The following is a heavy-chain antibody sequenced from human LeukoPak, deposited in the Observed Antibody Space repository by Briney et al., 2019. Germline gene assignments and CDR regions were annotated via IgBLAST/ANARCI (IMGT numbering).Heavy chain of an antibody. CDR3: AREAQSYSSSWYCDYFDS. D-gene: IGHD6-13*01. V-gene: IGHV3-64*01. CDR1: GFTFSSYA. J-gene: IGHJ4*02. CDR2: ISSNGHST. Sequence: HPGGSLRLSCAASGFTFSSYAMHWVRQAPGKGLEYVSAISSNGHSTYYANSLKGRFTISRDNSKNTLYLQMGSLRAEDMAVYYCAREAQSYSSSWYCDYFDSWGQGTLVTVSS.